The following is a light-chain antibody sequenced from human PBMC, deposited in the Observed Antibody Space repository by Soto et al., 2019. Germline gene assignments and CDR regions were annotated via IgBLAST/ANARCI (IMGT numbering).Light chain of an antibody. CDR2: DVS. CDR1: SSDVGGYNY. V-gene: IGLV2-14*01. CDR3: SSYTSSSTLDVV. J-gene: IGLJ2*01. Sequence: QSVLTQPASVSGSPGQSITISCTGTSSDVGGYNYVSWYQQHPDKAPKLMIYDVSNRRSGVSNRFSGSKSGNTASLTISGLQAEDEADYYCSSYTSSSTLDVVFGGGTKLTVL.